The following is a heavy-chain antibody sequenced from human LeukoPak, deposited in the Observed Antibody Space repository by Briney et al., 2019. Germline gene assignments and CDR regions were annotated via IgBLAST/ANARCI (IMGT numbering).Heavy chain of an antibody. CDR2: IIPIFGTA. CDR1: GGTFSSYA. CDR3: ARGLSPYGDYRYYNYYMDV. V-gene: IGHV1-69*05. J-gene: IGHJ6*03. D-gene: IGHD4-17*01. Sequence: SVKVSCKASGGTFSSYAISWVRQAPEQGLEWMGGIIPIFGTANYAQKFQGRVTITTDESTSTAYMELSSLRSEDTAVYYCARGLSPYGDYRYYNYYMDVWGKGATVTVSS.